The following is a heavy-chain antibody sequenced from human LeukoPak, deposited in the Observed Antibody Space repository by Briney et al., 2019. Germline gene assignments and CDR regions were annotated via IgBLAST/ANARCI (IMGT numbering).Heavy chain of an antibody. D-gene: IGHD1-14*01. V-gene: IGHV4-4*02. J-gene: IGHJ3*02. Sequence: SGTLSLTCAVSGAFIDSNNWWSWVRQTPGKGLEWIAEIFHNGSTNYNPSLKSRVTISLDESKNQFSLKLSSVTAADTAVYYCARPEEGALRNPGAFDIWGQGTMVTVSS. CDR1: GAFIDSNNW. CDR2: IFHNGST. CDR3: ARPEEGALRNPGAFDI.